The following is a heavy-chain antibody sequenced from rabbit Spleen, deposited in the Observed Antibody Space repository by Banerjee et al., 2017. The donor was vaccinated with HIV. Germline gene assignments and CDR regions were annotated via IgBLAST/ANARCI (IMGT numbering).Heavy chain of an antibody. D-gene: IGHD8-1*01. CDR3: ARDAGSSFSTYGMDL. V-gene: IGHV1S45*01. Sequence: QEQLEESGGGLVKPGASLTLTCKASGFSFSSGYDMCWVRQAPGKGLEWIACIYAGSSGATYSASWAKGRFTISKASSTTVTLQMTSLTAADTATYFCARDAGSSFSTYGMDLWGPGTLVTVS. CDR1: GFSFSSGYD. CDR2: IYAGSSGAT. J-gene: IGHJ6*01.